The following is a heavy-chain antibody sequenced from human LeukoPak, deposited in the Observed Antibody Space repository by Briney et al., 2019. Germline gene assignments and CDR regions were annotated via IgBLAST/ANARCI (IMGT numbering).Heavy chain of an antibody. D-gene: IGHD3-10*01. V-gene: IGHV4-59*11. J-gene: IGHJ4*02. CDR1: GGSISSHY. CDR3: ARAPDYGSGSLFDY. CDR2: IYYSGST. Sequence: PSETLSLTCTVSGGSISSHYWSWIRQPPGKGLEWIGYIYYSGSTNYNPSLKSRVTISVDTSKNQFSLKLSSVTTADTAVYYCARAPDYGSGSLFDYWGQGTLVTVSS.